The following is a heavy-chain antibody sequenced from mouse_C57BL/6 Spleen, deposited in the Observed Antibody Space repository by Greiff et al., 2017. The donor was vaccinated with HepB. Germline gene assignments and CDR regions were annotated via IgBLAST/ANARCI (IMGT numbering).Heavy chain of an antibody. Sequence: DVKLQESGGGLVKPGGSLQLSCAASGFTFSSYAMSWVRQTPEKRLEWVATISDGGSYTYYPDNVKGRFTISRDNAKNNLYLQMSHLKSEDTAMYYCARGDGNYEGFAYWGQGTLVTVSA. CDR1: GFTFSSYA. CDR2: ISDGGSYT. CDR3: ARGDGNYEGFAY. D-gene: IGHD2-1*01. J-gene: IGHJ3*01. V-gene: IGHV5-4*03.